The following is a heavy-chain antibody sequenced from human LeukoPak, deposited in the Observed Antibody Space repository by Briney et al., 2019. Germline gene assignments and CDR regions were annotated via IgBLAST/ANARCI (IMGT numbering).Heavy chain of an antibody. CDR1: GFTFSSYA. CDR3: ARRITIAAAGWGYGMDV. Sequence: GRSLRLSCAASGFTFSSYAMHWVRQTPGKGLEWVANIRHDGSDKKYVDSVKGRFTISRDNAENSLFLQMNSLRAEDTAVYYCARRITIAAAGWGYGMDVWGQGTTVTVSS. J-gene: IGHJ6*02. V-gene: IGHV3-7*03. CDR2: IRHDGSDK. D-gene: IGHD6-13*01.